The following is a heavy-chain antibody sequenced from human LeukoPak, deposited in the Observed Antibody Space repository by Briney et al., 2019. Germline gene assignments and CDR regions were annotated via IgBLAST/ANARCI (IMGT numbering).Heavy chain of an antibody. J-gene: IGHJ6*04. V-gene: IGHV3-21*01. CDR2: ISISSSYI. Sequence: GRSLRLSCAASGFTFSSYSTNWVRQAPGKGLGWLSSISISSSYIYYADSVKGRFTISRDNAKNSLYLQMNSLRAEDTAVYYCARDGAYDILTGMDVWGKGTTVTVSS. CDR1: GFTFSSYS. D-gene: IGHD3-9*01. CDR3: ARDGAYDILTGMDV.